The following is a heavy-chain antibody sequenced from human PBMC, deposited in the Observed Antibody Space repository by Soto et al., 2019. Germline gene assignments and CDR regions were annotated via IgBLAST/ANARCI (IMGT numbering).Heavy chain of an antibody. CDR3: ARDKITGLFDY. D-gene: IGHD3-10*01. J-gene: IGHJ4*02. V-gene: IGHV4-34*01. CDR2: INHTGST. CDR1: GGSFRGYD. Sequence: QVQLQQWGAGLLKPSETLSLTCAVYGGSFRGYDWTWIRQPPGTGLEWIGEINHTGSTNYNPSLKSRVPIAVDTPKNQFPLKLTSVTAAYTAVYYCARDKITGLFDYWGQGTLVTVSS.